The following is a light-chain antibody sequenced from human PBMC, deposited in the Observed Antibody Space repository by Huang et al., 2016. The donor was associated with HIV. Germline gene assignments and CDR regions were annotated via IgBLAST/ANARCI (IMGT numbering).Light chain of an antibody. CDR1: QSLNNY. Sequence: DLQMTQSPSSLSASVGDRVTITCRAIQSLNNYLTWYQQKTGKAPNLLIYSASTLQSGVPPRFSGGVSGTVFTLTISNLQPEDYATYYCQQTFSVPLTFGGGTKVEIK. CDR2: SAS. CDR3: QQTFSVPLT. J-gene: IGKJ4*01. V-gene: IGKV1-39*01.